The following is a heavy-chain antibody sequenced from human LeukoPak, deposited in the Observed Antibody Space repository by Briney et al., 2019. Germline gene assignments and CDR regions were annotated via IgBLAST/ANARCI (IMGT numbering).Heavy chain of an antibody. CDR3: VRLRDSGGYSSFDN. J-gene: IGHJ4*02. CDR2: INSEVTTT. CDR1: GFTFSRYW. D-gene: IGHD3-22*01. Sequence: HPGGSLRLSCAASGFTFSRYWMHWVRQVPGKGLVWVSHINSEVTTTTYADSVKGRFTISRDNDKSMLFLQMHSLRAEDTAVYFCVRLRDSGGYSSFDNWGQGTRVTVSP. V-gene: IGHV3-74*01.